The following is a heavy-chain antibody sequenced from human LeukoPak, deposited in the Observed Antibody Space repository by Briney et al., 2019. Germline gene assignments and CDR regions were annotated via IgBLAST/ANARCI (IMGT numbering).Heavy chain of an antibody. V-gene: IGHV4-61*02. Sequence: SQTLSLTCTVSGGSISSGSYYWSWIRQPAGKGLEWIGRIYTSGSTNYNPSLKSRVTISVDTSKNQFSLKLSSVTAADTAVYYCARANGDYDYYFDYWGQGTPVTVSS. D-gene: IGHD4-17*01. CDR1: GGSISSGSYY. CDR2: IYTSGST. CDR3: ARANGDYDYYFDY. J-gene: IGHJ4*02.